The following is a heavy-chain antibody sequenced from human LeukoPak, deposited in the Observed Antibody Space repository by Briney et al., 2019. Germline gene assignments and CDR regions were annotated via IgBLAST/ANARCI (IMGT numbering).Heavy chain of an antibody. CDR2: IKQDGSEK. V-gene: IGHV3-7*01. CDR1: GFTFSSYW. Sequence: GGSLRLSCAASGFTFSSYWMSWVRQAPGKGPEWVANIKQDGSEKYYVDSVKGRFTISRDNAKNSLYLQMNSLRAEDTAVYYCARESGSYPPGAFDIWGQGTMVTVSS. CDR3: ARESGSYPPGAFDI. J-gene: IGHJ3*02. D-gene: IGHD1-26*01.